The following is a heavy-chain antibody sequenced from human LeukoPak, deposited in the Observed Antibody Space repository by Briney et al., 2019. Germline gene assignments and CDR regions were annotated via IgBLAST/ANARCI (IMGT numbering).Heavy chain of an antibody. CDR2: IYYSGST. D-gene: IGHD1-7*01. CDR3: ARQGTNWFDP. V-gene: IGHV4-39*01. J-gene: IGHJ5*02. Sequence: SETLSLTCTVSGGSISSSSYYWGWIRQPPGKGLEWIGSIYYSGSTYYNPSLKSRVTISVDTSKNEFSLKLCYVTAADTAVYYCARQGTNWFDPWGQGTLVTVSS. CDR1: GGSISSSSYY.